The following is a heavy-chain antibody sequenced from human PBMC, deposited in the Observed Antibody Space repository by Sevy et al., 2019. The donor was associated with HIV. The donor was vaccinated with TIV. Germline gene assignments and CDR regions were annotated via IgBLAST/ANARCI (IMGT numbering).Heavy chain of an antibody. CDR1: GFTFSSYG. V-gene: IGHV3-33*01. Sequence: GESLKISCAASGFTFSSYGMHWVRQAPGKGLEWVAVIWYDGSNKYYADSVKGRFTISRDNSKNTLYLQMNSLRAEDTAVYYCARFSSDYYYGMDVWGQGTTVTVSS. D-gene: IGHD6-13*01. CDR2: IWYDGSNK. CDR3: ARFSSDYYYGMDV. J-gene: IGHJ6*02.